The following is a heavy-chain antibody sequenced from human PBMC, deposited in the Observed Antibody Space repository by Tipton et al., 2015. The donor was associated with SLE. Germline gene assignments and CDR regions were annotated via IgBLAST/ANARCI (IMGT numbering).Heavy chain of an antibody. CDR3: AGAWQGYCSGGTCYVLDY. D-gene: IGHD2-15*01. V-gene: IGHV4-59*11. CDR1: GGSISSHY. Sequence: LRLSCTVSGGSISSHYWSWIRQAPGKGLEWMGYISNSETTNYNPSLKSRVTISVDTSKNQFSLKLRSVTAADTAVYYCAGAWQGYCSGGTCYVLDYWGQGTLVTVSS. CDR2: ISNSETT. J-gene: IGHJ4*02.